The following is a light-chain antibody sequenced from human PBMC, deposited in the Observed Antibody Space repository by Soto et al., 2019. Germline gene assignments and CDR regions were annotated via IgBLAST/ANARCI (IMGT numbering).Light chain of an antibody. V-gene: IGKV3-20*01. CDR1: QSVSNY. J-gene: IGKJ1*01. CDR2: GAS. Sequence: EIVLTQSPGTLSLSPGERATLSCRASQSVSNYLAWYQHKPGQAPRLLIYGASSRATGIPDRFSGSGSETDFTLTISRLEPEDFVVYCCQQYGGSPQTFGQGTKV. CDR3: QQYGGSPQT.